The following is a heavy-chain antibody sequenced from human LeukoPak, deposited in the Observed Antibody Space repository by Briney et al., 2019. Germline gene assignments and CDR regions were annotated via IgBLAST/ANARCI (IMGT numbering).Heavy chain of an antibody. CDR1: GGSISSSDW. CDR2: IYHSGST. D-gene: IGHD3-22*01. V-gene: IGHV4-4*02. CDR3: ARGDSSGYPDY. J-gene: IGHJ4*02. Sequence: PSETLSLTCAVSGGSISSSDWWSWVRQPPGKGLEWIGEIYHSGSTNYNPSLKSRVTISKDKSKNQFFLKLSSVTVADTAVYYCARGDSSGYPDYWGQGTLVTASS.